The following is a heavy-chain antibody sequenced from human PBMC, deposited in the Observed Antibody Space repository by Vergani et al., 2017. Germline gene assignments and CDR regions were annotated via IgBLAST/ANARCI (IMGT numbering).Heavy chain of an antibody. D-gene: IGHD6-19*01. CDR2: VDPEDGET. J-gene: IGHJ3*02. CDR1: GYTFTDYY. CDR3: ATGSSGWPRGWADAFDI. V-gene: IGHV1-69-2*01. Sequence: VQLVQSGAEVKKPGASVKVSCKVSGYTFTDYYMHWVQQAPGKGLEWMGLVDPEDGETIYAEKFQGRVTITADTSTDTAYMELSILRSEDTAVYYCATGSSGWPRGWADAFDIWGQGTMVTVSS.